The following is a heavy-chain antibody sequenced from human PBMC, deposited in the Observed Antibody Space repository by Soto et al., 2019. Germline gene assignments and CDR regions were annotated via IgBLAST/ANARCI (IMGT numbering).Heavy chain of an antibody. V-gene: IGHV1-24*01. J-gene: IGHJ4*02. CDR1: GGTLSSYT. CDR3: ATEADFWSGLDY. D-gene: IGHD3-3*01. CDR2: FDPEDGET. Sequence: ASVKVSCKASGGTLSSYTFSWVRQAPGQGLEWMGGFDPEDGETIYAQKFQGRVTMTEDTSTDTAYMELSSLRSEDTAVYYCATEADFWSGLDYWGQGTLVTVSS.